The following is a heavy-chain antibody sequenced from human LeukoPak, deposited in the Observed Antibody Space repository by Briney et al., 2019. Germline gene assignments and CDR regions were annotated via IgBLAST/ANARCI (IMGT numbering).Heavy chain of an antibody. CDR2: INPNSGGT. V-gene: IGHV1-2*02. J-gene: IGHJ4*02. CDR1: GYTFTSYY. D-gene: IGHD6-19*01. Sequence: ASVKVSCKASGYTFTSYYMHWVRQAPGQGLEWMGWINPNSGGTNYAQKFQGRVTMTRDTSISTAYMELSRLRSDDTAVYYCARDLSVAGRYFDYWGQGTLVTVSS. CDR3: ARDLSVAGRYFDY.